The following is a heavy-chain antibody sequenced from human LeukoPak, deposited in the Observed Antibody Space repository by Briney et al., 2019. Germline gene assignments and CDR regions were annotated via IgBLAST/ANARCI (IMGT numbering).Heavy chain of an antibody. V-gene: IGHV3-48*01. CDR3: SRRGDYAGGLGYYGMDV. D-gene: IGHD4-17*01. CDR2: ISSSSSTI. CDR1: GFTFSSYS. Sequence: GGSLRLSCAASGFTFSSYSMSWVRQAPGKGLEWVSYISSSSSTIYYADSVKGRFTISRDNAKNPLYPQMNSLRAEDTAVYYCSRRGDYAGGLGYYGMDVWGQGTTVTVSS. J-gene: IGHJ6*02.